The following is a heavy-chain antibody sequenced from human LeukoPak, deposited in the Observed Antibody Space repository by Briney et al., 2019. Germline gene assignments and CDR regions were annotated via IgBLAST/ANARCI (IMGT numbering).Heavy chain of an antibody. Sequence: ASVKVSCKASGYTFTSYDINWVRQATGQGLEWMGWMNPNSGNTGYAQKFQGRVTITRNTSISTAYMELSSLRSEDTAVYYCATIFGGSIVYDYWGQGTLVTVSS. CDR1: GYTFTSYD. CDR2: MNPNSGNT. CDR3: ATIFGGSIVYDY. V-gene: IGHV1-8*03. D-gene: IGHD3-3*01. J-gene: IGHJ4*02.